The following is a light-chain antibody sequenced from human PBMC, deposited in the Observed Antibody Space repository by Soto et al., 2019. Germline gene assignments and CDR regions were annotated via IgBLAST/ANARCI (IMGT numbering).Light chain of an antibody. V-gene: IGLV1-40*01. CDR2: GNS. J-gene: IGLJ1*01. Sequence: QSVLTQPPSVSGAPGQKGTISCTGSSSNIGAGYDVNWYHQLPGTAPKLLIHGNSNRPSGVPDRFSGSKSGTSASLAITGLQAEDEADYFCQSYDSSLSGYVFGTGTKLTVL. CDR3: QSYDSSLSGYV. CDR1: SSNIGAGYD.